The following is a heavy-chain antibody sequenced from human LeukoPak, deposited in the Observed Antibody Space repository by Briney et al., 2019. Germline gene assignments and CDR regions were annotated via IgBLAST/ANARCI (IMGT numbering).Heavy chain of an antibody. CDR1: GFTFSRFS. J-gene: IGHJ4*02. CDR3: ARGIAVAAPDY. D-gene: IGHD6-19*01. V-gene: IGHV3-21*01. Sequence: GGSLRLSCAASGFTFSRFSMNWVRQAPGKGLEWVSSISSSSDVYYADSLKGRFTISRDNAKNSLYLQMNSLRADDTAVYYCARGIAVAAPDYWGQGSLVTVST. CDR2: ISSSSDV.